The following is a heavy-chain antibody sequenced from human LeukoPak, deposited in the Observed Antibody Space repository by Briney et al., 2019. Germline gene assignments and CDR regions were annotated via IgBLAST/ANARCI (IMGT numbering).Heavy chain of an antibody. Sequence: GASVKVSCKASGYTFTSYGISWVRQAPGQGLEWMGWISAYNGNTNYAQKLQGRVTMTTDTSTSTAYMELRSLRSDDTAVYYCARDSWRYCSSTSCSHFDYWGQGTLVTVSS. J-gene: IGHJ4*02. CDR1: GYTFTSYG. CDR2: ISAYNGNT. V-gene: IGHV1-18*01. D-gene: IGHD2-2*01. CDR3: ARDSWRYCSSTSCSHFDY.